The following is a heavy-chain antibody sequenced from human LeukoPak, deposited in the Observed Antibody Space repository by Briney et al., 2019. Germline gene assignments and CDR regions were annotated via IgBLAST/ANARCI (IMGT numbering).Heavy chain of an antibody. J-gene: IGHJ4*02. CDR2: IIPDGSST. CDR1: GFTFNTYW. Sequence: GGSLRLSCAASGFTFNTYWIHWVRRAPGKGLVWVSRIIPDGSSTNYADSVEGRFTISRDNAKNTLYLQMNSLRADDTAVYYCARGLLVVVGATPDYWGQGTLVTVSS. D-gene: IGHD1-26*01. V-gene: IGHV3-74*01. CDR3: ARGLLVVVGATPDY.